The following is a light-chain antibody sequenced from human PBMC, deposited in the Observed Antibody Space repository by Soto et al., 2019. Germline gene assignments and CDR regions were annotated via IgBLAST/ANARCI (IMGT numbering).Light chain of an antibody. CDR3: QQYNNWPPWT. V-gene: IGKV3-15*01. CDR1: QNVSSN. Sequence: EIVMTQSPATLSVSPGERATLSCRASQNVSSNLAWYQQKPGQAPRLLIYGASTRATGIPARFSGSGSGTEFTLTISSLQSEDVAVYYCQQYNNWPPWTFGQGTKVEIK. J-gene: IGKJ1*01. CDR2: GAS.